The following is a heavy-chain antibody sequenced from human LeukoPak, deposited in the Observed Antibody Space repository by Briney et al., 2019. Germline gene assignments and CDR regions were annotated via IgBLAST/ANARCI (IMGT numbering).Heavy chain of an antibody. Sequence: SETLSLTCAVYGGSFSGYYWSWLRHPPGKRLECVWEINHSGTTNYNPSLKSRVTISVDTSTNQFSLKLSSATAADTAVYYCARRLGYCSSTSCYALPFDYCGQGTLVTVSS. CDR3: ARRLGYCSSTSCYALPFDY. CDR2: INHSGTT. V-gene: IGHV4-34*01. D-gene: IGHD2-2*01. CDR1: GGSFSGYY. J-gene: IGHJ4*02.